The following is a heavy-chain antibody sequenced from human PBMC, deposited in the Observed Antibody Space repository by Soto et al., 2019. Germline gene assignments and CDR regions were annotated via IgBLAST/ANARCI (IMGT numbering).Heavy chain of an antibody. CDR1: GYTFSTYY. V-gene: IGHV1-46*01. CDR3: ARYDYNGYYFDY. J-gene: IGHJ4*02. Sequence: ASVKVSCKASGYTFSTYYMHWVRQAPGQGYEWMGIINPSGGSTTYAQKFQGRVTMTRDTSTTTVYMELSSLKSVDTAVYYCARYDYNGYYFDYWGQGTLVTVSS. D-gene: IGHD4-4*01. CDR2: INPSGGST.